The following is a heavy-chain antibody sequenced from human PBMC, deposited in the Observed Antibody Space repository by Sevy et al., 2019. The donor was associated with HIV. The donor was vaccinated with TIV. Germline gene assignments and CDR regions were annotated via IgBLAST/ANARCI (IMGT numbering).Heavy chain of an antibody. CDR1: GFTFRSYA. Sequence: GGSLRLSCSASGFTFRSYAMNWVRQAPGKGLEWVSAITGNGGSTYYADSVKGRLTISRDNSKSTPYLQMNSLRAEDTALYYCAKDLAYESSGYHDYWGQGTLVTVSS. V-gene: IGHV3-23*01. J-gene: IGHJ4*02. CDR3: AKDLAYESSGYHDY. CDR2: ITGNGGST. D-gene: IGHD3-22*01.